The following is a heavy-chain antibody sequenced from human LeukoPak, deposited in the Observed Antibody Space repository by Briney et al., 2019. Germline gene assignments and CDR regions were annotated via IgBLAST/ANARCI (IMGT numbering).Heavy chain of an antibody. CDR3: ANKLDAVVTTLY. CDR1: GFTFSSYG. CDR2: ISYDGSNK. Sequence: PVGSLKLSCAASGFTFSSYGMHWVRQAPGKGLEWVAVISYDGSNKFYADSVKGRFTISRDNSKNTLYLQMNTLRAEDTAVYYCANKLDAVVTTLYWGQETLDPVSS. J-gene: IGHJ4*02. V-gene: IGHV3-30*18. D-gene: IGHD1-1*01.